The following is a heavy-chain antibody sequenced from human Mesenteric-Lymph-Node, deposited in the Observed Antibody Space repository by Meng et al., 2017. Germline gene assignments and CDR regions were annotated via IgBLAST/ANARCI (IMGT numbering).Heavy chain of an antibody. J-gene: IGHJ4*02. Sequence: GESLKISCAASGFTFSSYAMNWVRQAPGKGLEWVSSIIRSGGSTYYADSVKGRFTISRDNSKNTLYLQMNSLRAEDTAVYYCAKSFYGFSYGKIDYWGQGTLVTVSS. CDR1: GFTFSSYA. CDR2: IIRSGGST. D-gene: IGHD5-18*01. V-gene: IGHV3-23*01. CDR3: AKSFYGFSYGKIDY.